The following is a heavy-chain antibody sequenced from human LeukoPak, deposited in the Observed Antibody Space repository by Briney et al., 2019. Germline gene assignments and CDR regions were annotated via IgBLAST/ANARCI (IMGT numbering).Heavy chain of an antibody. J-gene: IGHJ4*02. CDR3: AYSSGLDYFDY. CDR1: GFTVSSNY. CDR2: IYSGGST. D-gene: IGHD6-19*01. Sequence: GSLRLSCAASGFTVSSNYMSWVRQAPGKGLEWVSVIYSGGSTYYADSVKGRFTISRDNAKNSLYLQMNSLRAEDTAVYYCAYSSGLDYFDYWGQGTLVTVSS. V-gene: IGHV3-53*01.